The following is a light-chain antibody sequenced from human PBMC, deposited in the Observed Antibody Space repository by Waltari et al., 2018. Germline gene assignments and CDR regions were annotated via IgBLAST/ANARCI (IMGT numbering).Light chain of an antibody. CDR1: QSVSRA. J-gene: IGKJ1*01. CDR3: QHYVNLPVT. CDR2: AAS. Sequence: EIVLTQSPGTLSLPPGERATPPCRASQSVSRALAWYQQKPGQAPRLLIYAASTRATGVPDRFSGSGSGTDFSLTISRLDPEDFAVYYCQHYVNLPVTFGQGTKVEI. V-gene: IGKV3-20*01.